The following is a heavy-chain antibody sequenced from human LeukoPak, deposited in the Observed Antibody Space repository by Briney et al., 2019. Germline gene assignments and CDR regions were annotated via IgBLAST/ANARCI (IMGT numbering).Heavy chain of an antibody. J-gene: IGHJ3*02. CDR1: GGSVSSGSYY. CDR3: ARDPVWYYYGSGSENAFDI. CDR2: IYYSGST. Sequence: SETLSLTCTVSGGSVSSGSYYWRWIRQPPGKGLEWIGYIYYSGSTNYNPSLKSRVTISVDTSKNQFSLKLSSVTAADTAVYYCARDPVWYYYGSGSENAFDIWGQGTMVTVSS. D-gene: IGHD3-10*01. V-gene: IGHV4-61*01.